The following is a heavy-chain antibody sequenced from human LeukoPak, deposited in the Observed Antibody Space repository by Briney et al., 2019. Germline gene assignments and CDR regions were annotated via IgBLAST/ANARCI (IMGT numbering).Heavy chain of an antibody. D-gene: IGHD3/OR15-3a*01. V-gene: IGHV4-59*08. CDR2: IYYSGST. J-gene: IGHJ4*02. CDR1: GGSISSYY. CDR3: ARQSCTGYSCFDY. Sequence: PSETLSLTCTVSGGSISSYYWSWIRQPPGKGLEWIGYIYYSGSTNYNPSLKSRVTISVDTSKNQFSLKLSSVTAADTAVYYCARQSCTGYSCFDYWGQGTLVTVSS.